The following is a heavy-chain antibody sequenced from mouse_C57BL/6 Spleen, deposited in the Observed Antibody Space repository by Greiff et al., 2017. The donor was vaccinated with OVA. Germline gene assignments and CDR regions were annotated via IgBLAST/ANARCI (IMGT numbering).Heavy chain of an antibody. CDR2: IGPGSGST. J-gene: IGHJ1*03. Sequence: VQLQQSGAELVKPGASVKISCKASGYTFPDYYINWVTQRPGQGLERLGTIGPGSGSTYYHEKFQGKATLTADKSSSTAYMQLSSLTSEYSAVYFCASANYDGSSYWYFDVWGTGTTVTGSS. CDR3: ASANYDGSSYWYFDV. CDR1: GYTFPDYY. V-gene: IGHV1-77*01. D-gene: IGHD1-1*01.